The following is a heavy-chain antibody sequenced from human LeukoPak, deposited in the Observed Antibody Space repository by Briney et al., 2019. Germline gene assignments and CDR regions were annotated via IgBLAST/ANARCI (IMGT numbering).Heavy chain of an antibody. CDR2: ISAYNGNT. J-gene: IGHJ4*02. V-gene: IGHV1-18*01. CDR1: GYTFTSYG. CDR3: ARSYPTRTMKSSHLEYYFDY. Sequence: ASVKVSCKASGYTFTSYGISWVRQAPGQGLEWMGWISAYNGNTNYAQKLQGRVTMTTDASTSTAYMELRSLRSDDTAVYYCARSYPTRTMKSSHLEYYFDYWGQGTLVTVSS. D-gene: IGHD3-22*01.